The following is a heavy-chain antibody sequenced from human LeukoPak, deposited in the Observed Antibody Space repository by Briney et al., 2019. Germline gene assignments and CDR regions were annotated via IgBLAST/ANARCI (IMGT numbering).Heavy chain of an antibody. CDR3: ARHGRLEYYFDY. V-gene: IGHV4-39*01. CDR1: GGSISSSSYY. Sequence: SETLSLTCTVSGGSISSSSYYWGWIRQSPGKGLEWIGSIYYNGSTYYNPSLKSRVTIPVDTSKNQFSLRLTSVTAADTAVYYCARHGRLEYYFDYWGQGTLVTVSS. CDR2: IYYNGST. J-gene: IGHJ4*02.